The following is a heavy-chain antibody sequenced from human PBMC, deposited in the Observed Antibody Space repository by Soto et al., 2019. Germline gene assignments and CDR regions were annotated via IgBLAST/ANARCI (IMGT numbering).Heavy chain of an antibody. D-gene: IGHD2-2*01. CDR1: GGSFSGYY. Sequence: QVQLQQWGAGLLKPSETLSLTCAVYGGSFSGYYWSWIRQPPGKGLEWIGEINHSGSTNYNPSLKSRVTISVDTSKNQFSLKLSSVTAADTAVYYCARGLIVVVPAARTDYYYYYMDVWGKGTTVTVSS. V-gene: IGHV4-34*01. CDR3: ARGLIVVVPAARTDYYYYYMDV. J-gene: IGHJ6*03. CDR2: INHSGST.